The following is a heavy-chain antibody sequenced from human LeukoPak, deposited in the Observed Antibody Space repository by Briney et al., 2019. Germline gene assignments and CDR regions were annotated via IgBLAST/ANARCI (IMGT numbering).Heavy chain of an antibody. V-gene: IGHV3-21*01. Sequence: QPGGSLRLSCSASGFTFSSYSMNWVRQAPGKGLEWVSSISSSSSFLYYADSVQGRFTISRDNAKNSLYLQMNSLRAEDTAVYYCARDGWLQSNNWFDTWGQGTLVTVSS. J-gene: IGHJ5*02. D-gene: IGHD5-24*01. CDR1: GFTFSSYS. CDR2: ISSSSSFL. CDR3: ARDGWLQSNNWFDT.